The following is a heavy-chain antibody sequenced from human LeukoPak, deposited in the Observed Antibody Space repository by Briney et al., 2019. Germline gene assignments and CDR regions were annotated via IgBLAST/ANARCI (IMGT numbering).Heavy chain of an antibody. J-gene: IGHJ4*02. CDR3: ARSSYTPLDY. CDR1: GFTFSTYS. D-gene: IGHD1-1*01. V-gene: IGHV3-21*01. CDR2: ISTSSSYI. Sequence: GGSLRLSCAASGFTFSTYSMNWVRQAPGKGLEWVSSISTSSSYIYYADSVKGRFTISRDNAKNSLYLQINSLRAEDTAVYYCARSSYTPLDYWGQGTLVTVSS.